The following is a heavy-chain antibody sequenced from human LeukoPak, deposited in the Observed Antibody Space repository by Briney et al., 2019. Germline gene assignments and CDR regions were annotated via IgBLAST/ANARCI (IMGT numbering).Heavy chain of an antibody. Sequence: PGGSLRLSCAASGFTFSSYSMNWVRQAPGKGLEWVSSISSSSSYIYYADSVKGRFTISRDNAKNSLYLQMNSLRAEDTAVYYCARDAGNSGYGMDVWGQGTTVTVSS. D-gene: IGHD6-19*01. J-gene: IGHJ6*02. CDR1: GFTFSSYS. V-gene: IGHV3-21*01. CDR2: ISSSSSYI. CDR3: ARDAGNSGYGMDV.